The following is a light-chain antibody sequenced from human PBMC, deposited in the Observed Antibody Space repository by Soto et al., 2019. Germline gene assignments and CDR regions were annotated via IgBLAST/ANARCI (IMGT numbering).Light chain of an antibody. V-gene: IGKV3-15*01. CDR3: QQYNNWPLT. CDR1: QSISNK. CDR2: GAT. Sequence: ETVMTQSPATLSVSPGERATLSCRAGQSISNKLAWYQQKPGQAPRLLIYGATTRAAGIPSRFSGSGSGTEFTLTISSLQSEDFAVYYCQQYNNWPLTFGGGTKLEIK. J-gene: IGKJ4*01.